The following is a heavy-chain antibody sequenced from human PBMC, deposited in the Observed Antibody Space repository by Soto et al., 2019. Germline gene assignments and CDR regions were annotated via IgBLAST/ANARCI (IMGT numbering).Heavy chain of an antibody. CDR1: GGTFSSYA. D-gene: IGHD5-18*01. Sequence: SVKVSCKASGGTFSSYAISWVRQALGQGLEWMGGIIPIFGTANYAQKFQGRVTITADESTSTAYMELSSLRSEDTAVYYCARGSGGVDTAMANHHNWFDPWG. CDR2: IIPIFGTA. J-gene: IGHJ5*02. V-gene: IGHV1-69*13. CDR3: ARGSGGVDTAMANHHNWFDP.